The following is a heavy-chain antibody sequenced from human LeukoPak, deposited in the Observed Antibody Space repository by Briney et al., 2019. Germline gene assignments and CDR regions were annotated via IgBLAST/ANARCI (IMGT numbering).Heavy chain of an antibody. Sequence: GGTLRLSCAASGFSFSSYGISWVRQAPGKGLEWVSTINTSGGTTYYADSVKGRFTVSRDNSKSTLYLQMNGLRAEDTAVYYCARGVLWWGQGTLVTVSS. V-gene: IGHV3-23*01. CDR1: GFSFSSYG. CDR2: INTSGGTT. D-gene: IGHD2/OR15-2a*01. CDR3: ARGVLW. J-gene: IGHJ4*02.